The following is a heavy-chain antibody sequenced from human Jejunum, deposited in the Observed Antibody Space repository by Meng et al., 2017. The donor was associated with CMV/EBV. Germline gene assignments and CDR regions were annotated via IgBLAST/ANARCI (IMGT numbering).Heavy chain of an antibody. Sequence: ASGFTVDGNYMAWVRQAPGEGLEWVSVVFAGGTAYYADSVKGRFTISRDTSQNTVYLHMNSLRADDTAVYYCARLSSDHYYAIVVWGQGTTVTVSS. CDR2: VFAGGTA. D-gene: IGHD3-10*02. V-gene: IGHV3-53*01. J-gene: IGHJ6*02. CDR1: GFTVDGNY. CDR3: ARLSSDHYYAIVV.